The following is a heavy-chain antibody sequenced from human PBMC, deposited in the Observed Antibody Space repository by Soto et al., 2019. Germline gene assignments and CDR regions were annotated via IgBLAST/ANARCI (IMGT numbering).Heavy chain of an antibody. Sequence: PSETLSLTCAVYGGSFSGYYWSWIRQPPGKGLEWIGEINHSGSTNYNPSLKSRVTISVDTSKNQFSLKLSSVTAADTAVYYCARVGGYCSGGSCLRYNYYYYGMDVWGQGXTVTVSS. D-gene: IGHD2-15*01. J-gene: IGHJ6*02. CDR3: ARVGGYCSGGSCLRYNYYYYGMDV. CDR1: GGSFSGYY. CDR2: INHSGST. V-gene: IGHV4-34*01.